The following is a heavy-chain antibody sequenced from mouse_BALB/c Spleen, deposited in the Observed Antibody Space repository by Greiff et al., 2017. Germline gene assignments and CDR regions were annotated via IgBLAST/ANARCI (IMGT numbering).Heavy chain of an antibody. V-gene: IGHV1-87*01. Sequence: VQLKESGAELARPGASVKLSCKASGYTFTSYWMQGVKQRPGQGLEWIGAIYPGDGDTRYTQKFKGKATLTADKSSSTAYMQLSSLASEDSAVYDCARSGALITTATSYYAMDYWGQGTSVTVSS. CDR1: GYTFTSYW. D-gene: IGHD1-2*01. J-gene: IGHJ4*01. CDR2: IYPGDGDT. CDR3: ARSGALITTATSYYAMDY.